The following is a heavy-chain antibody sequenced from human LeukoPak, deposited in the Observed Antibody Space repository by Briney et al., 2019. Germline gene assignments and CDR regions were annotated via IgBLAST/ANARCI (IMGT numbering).Heavy chain of an antibody. CDR3: AKSRVVDRRGYFDY. Sequence: TGDSLRLSCVASGFTFNIYPMTWVRQSPEKGLEWVSTIGTGGHTYYADSVKGRFTISRDDSKNTLYLQMHSLGAEDTAVYYCAKSRVVDRRGYFDYWGQGTLVTVSS. V-gene: IGHV3-23*01. CDR1: GFTFNIYP. J-gene: IGHJ4*02. CDR2: IGTGGHT. D-gene: IGHD2-15*01.